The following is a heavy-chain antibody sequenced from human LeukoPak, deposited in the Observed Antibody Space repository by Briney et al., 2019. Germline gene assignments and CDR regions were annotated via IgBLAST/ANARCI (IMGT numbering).Heavy chain of an antibody. D-gene: IGHD3-22*01. CDR3: AKWGYYYDSSAYVAPTDDS. CDR2: ISNSGTT. Sequence: SETLSLTCAVSGGSINDYYWTWIRQAPGKGLEWIGYISNSGTTDYNPSLKSRVTISVDTSKNQFSLKLSSVTAADTAVYYCAKWGYYYDSSAYVAPTDDSWGQGTLVTVSS. CDR1: GGSINDYY. J-gene: IGHJ4*02. V-gene: IGHV4-59*01.